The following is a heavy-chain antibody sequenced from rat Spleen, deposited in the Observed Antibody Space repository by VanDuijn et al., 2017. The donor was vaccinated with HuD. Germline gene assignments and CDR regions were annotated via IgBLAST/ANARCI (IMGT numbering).Heavy chain of an antibody. Sequence: EVQLVESGGGLVQPGRSLKLSCAASGFTFSDYNMAWVRQAPKKGLEWVATISYDGNGIYYRDSVRGRFSVSRDDATNTLYLQMDSLRSEDTATYYCVRDPSTTVALDYWGQGVMVTVSS. D-gene: IGHD1-1*01. V-gene: IGHV5-7*01. CDR3: VRDPSTTVALDY. J-gene: IGHJ2*01. CDR2: ISYDGNGI. CDR1: GFTFSDYN.